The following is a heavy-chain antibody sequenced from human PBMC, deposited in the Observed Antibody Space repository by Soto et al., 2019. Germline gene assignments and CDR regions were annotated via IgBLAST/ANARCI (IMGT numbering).Heavy chain of an antibody. CDR2: ISGSGGST. CDR3: AKVGEEDYYDSSGYFDY. J-gene: IGHJ4*02. Sequence: PGGSLRLSCAASGFTFSSYAMSWVRQAPGKGLEWVSGISGSGGSTYYADSVKGRFTISRDNSKNTLYLQMNSLRADDTAVYYCAKVGEEDYYDSSGYFDYWGQGTLVTVSS. V-gene: IGHV3-23*01. CDR1: GFTFSSYA. D-gene: IGHD3-22*01.